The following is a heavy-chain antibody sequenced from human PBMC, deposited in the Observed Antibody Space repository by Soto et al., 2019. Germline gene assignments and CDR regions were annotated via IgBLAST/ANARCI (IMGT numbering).Heavy chain of an antibody. CDR1: GGSISGSSYY. Sequence: PSETLSLTCTVSGGSISGSSYYWGWIRQPPGKGLEWIGSIYYSGSTYYNPSLKSRVTISVDTSKNQFSLKLSSVTAADTAVYYCARPSSWSNWFDPWGQGTLVTVSS. CDR3: ARPSSWSNWFDP. CDR2: IYYSGST. V-gene: IGHV4-39*01. D-gene: IGHD6-13*01. J-gene: IGHJ5*02.